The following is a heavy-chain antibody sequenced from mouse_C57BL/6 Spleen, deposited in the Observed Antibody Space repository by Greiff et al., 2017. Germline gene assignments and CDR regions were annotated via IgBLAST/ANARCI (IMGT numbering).Heavy chain of an antibody. CDR2: IYPSDSDT. CDR1: GYTFTSYW. J-gene: IGHJ2*01. CDR3: ASRIYYEYLDD. D-gene: IGHD2-4*01. Sequence: QVQLQQPGAELVRPGSSVKLSCKASGYTFTSYWMDWVKQSTGKGLEWIGNIYPSDSDTPYNQKFKDKATLTVDKSTSTAYMQLSSLTSEDSAVYYRASRIYYEYLDDWCQGTTLTVAS. V-gene: IGHV1-61*01.